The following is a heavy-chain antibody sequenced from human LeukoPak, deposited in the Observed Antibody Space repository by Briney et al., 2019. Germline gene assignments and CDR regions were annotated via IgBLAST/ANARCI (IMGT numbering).Heavy chain of an antibody. V-gene: IGHV4-39*07. J-gene: IGHJ4*02. D-gene: IGHD6-19*01. Sequence: PGGSLRLSCAASGFTFSSYSMNWVRQAPGKGLEWIGSIYYSGSTYYNPSLKSRVTISVDTSKNQFSLKLSSVTAADTAVYYCARAPQWLVTFDYWGQGTLVTVSS. CDR1: GFTFSSYS. CDR3: ARAPQWLVTFDY. CDR2: IYYSGST.